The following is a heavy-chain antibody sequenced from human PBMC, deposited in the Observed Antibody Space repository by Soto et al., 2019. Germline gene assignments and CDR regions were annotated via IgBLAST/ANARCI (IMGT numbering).Heavy chain of an antibody. CDR3: ARDKITGLFDY. CDR2: IYYSGST. J-gene: IGHJ4*02. Sequence: PSETLSLTCTVSGGSVSSGSYYWSWIRQPPGKGLEWIGYIYYSGSTNYNPSLKSRVTISVDTSKNQFSLKLTSVTAAYTAVYYCARDKITGLFDYWGQGTLVTVSS. V-gene: IGHV4-61*01. CDR1: GGSVSSGSYY. D-gene: IGHD2-8*02.